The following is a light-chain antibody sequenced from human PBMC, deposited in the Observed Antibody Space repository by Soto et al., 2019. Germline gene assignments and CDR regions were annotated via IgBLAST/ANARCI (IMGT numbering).Light chain of an antibody. V-gene: IGKV3-11*01. J-gene: IGKJ4*01. Sequence: EIVLTQSPATLSLSPGETATLSCRASQSVSSSLAWYQQKPGQTPRLLIYDASNRATCIPARFSGSGSGTDFALTVSSLEPEDFAVYYCQQRSSWPLTFGGGTKVEIK. CDR3: QQRSSWPLT. CDR1: QSVSSS. CDR2: DAS.